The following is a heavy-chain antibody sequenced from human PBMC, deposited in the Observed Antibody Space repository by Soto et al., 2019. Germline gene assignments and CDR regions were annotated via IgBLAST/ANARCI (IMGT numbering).Heavy chain of an antibody. CDR3: ATTTRDYYDSSGYYPYYFDY. J-gene: IGHJ4*02. V-gene: IGHV4-31*03. CDR2: IYYSGST. CDR1: GGSISSGGYY. Sequence: QVQLQESGPGLVKPSQTLSLTCTVSGGSISSGGYYWSWIRQHPGKGLEWIGYIYYSGSTYYNPSLKSRVTISVDTSKNQFSLKLSSVTAADTAVYYCATTTRDYYDSSGYYPYYFDYWGQGTLVTVSS. D-gene: IGHD3-22*01.